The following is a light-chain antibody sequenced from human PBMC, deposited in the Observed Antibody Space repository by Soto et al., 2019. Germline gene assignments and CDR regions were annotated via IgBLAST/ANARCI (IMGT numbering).Light chain of an antibody. CDR3: CSYAGSSTVV. CDR2: EVS. CDR1: SSDVGSYNL. Sequence: QSALTQPASVSGSPGPAITISCTGTSSDVGSYNLVSWYQQHPGKAPKLMIYEVSKRPSGDSNRFSGSKSGNTASLTISGLQDEDEDAYYGCSYAGSSTVVFGGGTKLTVL. V-gene: IGLV2-23*02. J-gene: IGLJ2*01.